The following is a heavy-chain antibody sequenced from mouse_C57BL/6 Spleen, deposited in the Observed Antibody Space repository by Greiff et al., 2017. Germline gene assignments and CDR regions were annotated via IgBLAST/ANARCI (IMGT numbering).Heavy chain of an antibody. Sequence: EVQRVESGGGLVKPGGSLKLSCAASGFTFSDYGMHWVRQAPEKGLEWVAYISSGSSTIYYADTVKGRFTISRDNAKNTLFLQMTSLRSEDTAMYYCARAGWLLHYYAMDYWGQGTSVTVSS. CDR3: ARAGWLLHYYAMDY. J-gene: IGHJ4*01. CDR2: ISSGSSTI. D-gene: IGHD2-3*01. V-gene: IGHV5-17*01. CDR1: GFTFSDYG.